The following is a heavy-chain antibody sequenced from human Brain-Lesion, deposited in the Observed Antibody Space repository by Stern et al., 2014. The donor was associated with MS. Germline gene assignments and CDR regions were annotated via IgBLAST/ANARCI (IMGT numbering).Heavy chain of an antibody. CDR3: ARHMGEGLSIDY. CDR2: IDPSDSNP. CDR1: GYRFTSDW. J-gene: IGHJ4*02. V-gene: IGHV5-10-1*03. D-gene: IGHD3-16*01. Sequence: VQLVQSGAEVKKPGESLRISCQGSGYRFTSDWISWVRQMPGKGLEWIGRIDPSDSNPNYSPSFQGHVTISADKSINTAYLDWRSLKASDTAMYYCARHMGEGLSIDYWGQGTLVTVSS.